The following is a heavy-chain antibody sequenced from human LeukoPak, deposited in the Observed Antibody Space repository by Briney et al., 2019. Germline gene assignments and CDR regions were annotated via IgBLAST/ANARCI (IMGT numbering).Heavy chain of an antibody. Sequence: SETLSLTCTVSGASITSGTYHWGWIRQPAGKGLEYIGRIYTSGTTNYNPSVKSRVTISIDTSKSQFSLTLRSVTAADTAVYYCARGLGSMLRGGSNWFDPWGQGTLVIVSS. CDR1: GASITSGTYH. V-gene: IGHV4-61*02. J-gene: IGHJ5*02. D-gene: IGHD3-10*01. CDR2: IYTSGTT. CDR3: ARGLGSMLRGGSNWFDP.